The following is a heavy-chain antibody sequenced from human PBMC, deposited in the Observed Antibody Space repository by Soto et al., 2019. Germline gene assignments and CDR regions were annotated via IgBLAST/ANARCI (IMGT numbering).Heavy chain of an antibody. V-gene: IGHV3-13*04. Sequence: EVQLVESGGGLVQPGGSLRLSCAASGFTFSSYDMHWVRQATGKGLEWVSGIGTAGDTYYPGSVKGRFTISRENAKNSLYLQMNSRRAGDTAVYYCARGGGRVATPWFDPWGQGTLVTVSS. J-gene: IGHJ5*02. CDR1: GFTFSSYD. CDR2: IGTAGDT. D-gene: IGHD5-12*01. CDR3: ARGGGRVATPWFDP.